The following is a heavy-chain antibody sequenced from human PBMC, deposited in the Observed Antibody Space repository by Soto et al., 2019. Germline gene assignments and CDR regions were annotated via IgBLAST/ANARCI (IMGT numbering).Heavy chain of an antibody. CDR1: GCTFSSYA. CDR2: ISGSGGST. J-gene: IGHJ4*02. V-gene: IGHV3-23*01. CDR3: AKDPVTVAARPGY. D-gene: IGHD6-6*01. Sequence: EVQLLESGGGLVQPGGSLRLSCAASGCTFSSYAMSWVRQAPWKGLEWVSAISGSGGSTYYADSVKGRFTISRDNSKNTLYLQMNILRAEDTAVYYCAKDPVTVAARPGYWGQGTLVTVSS.